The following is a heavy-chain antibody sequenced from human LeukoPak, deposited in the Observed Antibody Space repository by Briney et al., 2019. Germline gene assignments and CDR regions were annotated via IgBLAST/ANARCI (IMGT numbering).Heavy chain of an antibody. J-gene: IGHJ4*02. CDR3: ARSRGRKQQLVLGY. CDR1: GFTFSDYC. V-gene: IGHV3-11*01. Sequence: PGGSLRLSCAASGFTFSDYCMSWIRQAPGKGLEWVSYISSSGSTIYYADSVKGRFTISRDNAKNSLYLQMNSLRAEDTAVYYCARSRGRKQQLVLGYWGQGTLVTVSS. CDR2: ISSSGSTI. D-gene: IGHD6-13*01.